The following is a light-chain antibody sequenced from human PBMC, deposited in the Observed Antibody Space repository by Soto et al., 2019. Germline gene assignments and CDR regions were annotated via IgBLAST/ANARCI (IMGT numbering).Light chain of an antibody. CDR3: QQRDNWPQT. CDR1: QSVSSN. J-gene: IGKJ1*01. CDR2: GAS. Sequence: EIVITHSPATLSLSPGERATLSCRASQSVSSNLAWYQQKPGQAPRLLIYGASTRATGIPARFSGSGSGTDFTLTISSLEPEDSAFYYCQQRDNWPQTFGQGTKVDIK. V-gene: IGKV3-15*01.